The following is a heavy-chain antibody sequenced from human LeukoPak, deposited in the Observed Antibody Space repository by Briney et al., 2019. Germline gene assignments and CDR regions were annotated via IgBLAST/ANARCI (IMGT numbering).Heavy chain of an antibody. CDR3: ASGSSPGY. J-gene: IGHJ4*02. Sequence: SETLSLTCAVYGGSFSGHYWIWIRHPPGKGLEWVGEINHSERTNYNPSLKSRVTLSVDTSNNQFSLKLSSVTAADTAVDYCASGSSPGYWGKGTLVTVSS. CDR2: INHSERT. CDR1: GGSFSGHY. V-gene: IGHV4-34*01. D-gene: IGHD6-13*01.